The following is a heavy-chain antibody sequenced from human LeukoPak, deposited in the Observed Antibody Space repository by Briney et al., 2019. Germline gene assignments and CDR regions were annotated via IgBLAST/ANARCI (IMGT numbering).Heavy chain of an antibody. Sequence: ASVTVSCKASGYTFTSYGISWVRQAPGRGLEWMGWISAYNGNTNYAQKLQGRVTMTTDTSTSTAYMELRSLRSDDTAVYYCARDVLNYYDSSGYRFDYWGQGTLVTVSS. D-gene: IGHD3-22*01. CDR2: ISAYNGNT. J-gene: IGHJ4*02. CDR3: ARDVLNYYDSSGYRFDY. V-gene: IGHV1-18*01. CDR1: GYTFTSYG.